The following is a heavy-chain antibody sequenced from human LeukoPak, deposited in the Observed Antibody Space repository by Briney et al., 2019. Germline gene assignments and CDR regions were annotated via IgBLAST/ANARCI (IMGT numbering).Heavy chain of an antibody. Sequence: PGGSLRLSCAASGFTFSSYGMHWVRHAPGKGLEWVAVIWYDGSNKYYADSVKGRFTISRDNSKNTLYLQMNSLRAEDTAVYYCARVLAQLGTFDYWGQGTLVTVSS. CDR1: GFTFSSYG. V-gene: IGHV3-33*01. CDR2: IWYDGSNK. D-gene: IGHD7-27*01. CDR3: ARVLAQLGTFDY. J-gene: IGHJ4*02.